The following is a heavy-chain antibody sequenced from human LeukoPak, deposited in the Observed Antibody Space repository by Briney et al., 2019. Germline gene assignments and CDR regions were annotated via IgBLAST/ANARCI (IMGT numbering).Heavy chain of an antibody. J-gene: IGHJ4*02. CDR3: ARLLGSGSPDY. D-gene: IGHD3-10*01. Sequence: SETLSLTCTVSGGSISSYYWSWIRQPPGKGLEWIGHIYYSGSTNYNPSLKSRVTISVDTSKNQFSLKLSSVTAADTAVYYCARLLGSGSPDYWGQGTLVTVSS. V-gene: IGHV4-59*08. CDR2: IYYSGST. CDR1: GGSISSYY.